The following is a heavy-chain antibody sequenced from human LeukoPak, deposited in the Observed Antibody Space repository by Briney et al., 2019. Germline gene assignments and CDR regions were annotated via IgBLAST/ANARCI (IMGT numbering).Heavy chain of an antibody. Sequence: GGSLRLSCAASGFTLSDYAMHWVRQAPGKGLEWVAVISKDGSDKYYPGSVRGRFTISRDNSKNTIYLQMDSLRAEDTAIYYCARDYWWNYDYWGQGTLVTVSS. V-gene: IGHV3-30-3*01. J-gene: IGHJ4*02. CDR2: ISKDGSDK. CDR3: ARDYWWNYDY. CDR1: GFTLSDYA. D-gene: IGHD1-7*01.